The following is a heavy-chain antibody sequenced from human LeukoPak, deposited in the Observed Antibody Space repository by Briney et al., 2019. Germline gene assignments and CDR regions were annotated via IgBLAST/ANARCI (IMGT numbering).Heavy chain of an antibody. D-gene: IGHD1-26*01. CDR2: INHSGST. J-gene: IGHJ6*03. V-gene: IGHV4-34*01. CDR1: GGSISGYY. Sequence: SETLSLTCTVSGGSISGYYWSWIRQPPGKGLEWIGEINHSGSTNYNPSLKSRVTISVDTSKNQFSLKLSSVTAADTAVYYCARSYWGYYYYYMDVWGKGTTVTVSS. CDR3: ARSYWGYYYYYMDV.